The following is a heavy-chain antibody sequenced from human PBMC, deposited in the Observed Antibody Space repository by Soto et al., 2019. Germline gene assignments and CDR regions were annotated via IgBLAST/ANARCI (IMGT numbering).Heavy chain of an antibody. CDR1: GGSISSGGYY. CDR3: ARGVNYDILTGSVLFDY. CDR2: IYYSGST. Sequence: PSETLSLTCTVSGGSISSGGYYWSWIRQHPGKGLEWIGYIYYSGSTYYNPSLKSRVTISVDTSKNQFSLKLSSVTAADTAVYYCARGVNYDILTGSVLFDYWGQGTLVTVSS. D-gene: IGHD3-9*01. J-gene: IGHJ4*02. V-gene: IGHV4-31*03.